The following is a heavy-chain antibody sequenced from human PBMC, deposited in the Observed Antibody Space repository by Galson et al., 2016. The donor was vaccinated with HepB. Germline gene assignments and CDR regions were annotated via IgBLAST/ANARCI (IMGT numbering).Heavy chain of an antibody. CDR2: DSMDGRRK. Sequence: SLRLSCAASGFTFSNYGMHWVRQVPGKGLEWVAADSMDGRRKFYADSVKGRFTISRDNSNNMLFLQMDSLRPDDTAVYYCAKRHEFCPPVGCSVDYWGQGTLVSVSS. CDR3: AKRHEFCPPVGCSVDY. D-gene: IGHD3-10*02. CDR1: GFTFSNYG. V-gene: IGHV3-30*18. J-gene: IGHJ4*02.